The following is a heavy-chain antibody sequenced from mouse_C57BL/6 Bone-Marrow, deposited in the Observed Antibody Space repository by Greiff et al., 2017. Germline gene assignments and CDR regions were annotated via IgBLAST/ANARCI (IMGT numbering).Heavy chain of an antibody. J-gene: IGHJ3*01. V-gene: IGHV2-9*01. D-gene: IGHD1-1*01. CDR2: IWGGGST. Sequence: QVQLKESGPGLVAPSQSLSITCTVSGFSLTSYGVDWVRQPPGKGLEWLGVIWGGGSTNYNSALMSILSISKDNSKSHVFLKLNSLRTDDTAMYYCSISYYYGPWFAYWGQGTLVTVSA. CDR1: GFSLTSYG. CDR3: SISYYYGPWFAY.